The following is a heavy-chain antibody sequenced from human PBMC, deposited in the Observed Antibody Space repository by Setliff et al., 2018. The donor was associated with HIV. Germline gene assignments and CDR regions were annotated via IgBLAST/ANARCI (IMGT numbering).Heavy chain of an antibody. Sequence: PSETLSLTCIVSGYSVSSGYYWGWIRQPPGKGLHWIGAMYDSETTYYNPSLKSRVTMSVDASRNRFSLKLGSVTAADTAIYYCARHQKVSFMSDHWGQGMLVTVSS. CDR1: GYSVSSGYY. CDR3: ARHQKVSFMSDH. J-gene: IGHJ4*02. D-gene: IGHD3-16*01. CDR2: MYDSETT. V-gene: IGHV4-38-2*02.